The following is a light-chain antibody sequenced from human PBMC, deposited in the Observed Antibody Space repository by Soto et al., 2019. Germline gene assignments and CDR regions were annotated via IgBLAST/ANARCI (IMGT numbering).Light chain of an antibody. Sequence: QSALTQPASVSGSPGQSITISCTGTSSDVGSYNLDSWYQQHPGKAPKLMIYEGSKRPSGVSNRFSGSKSGNTASLTISGLQAEDEADYYCCSYAGSSTHYVFGTGTKLTVL. CDR1: SSDVGSYNL. V-gene: IGLV2-23*01. CDR3: CSYAGSSTHYV. J-gene: IGLJ1*01. CDR2: EGS.